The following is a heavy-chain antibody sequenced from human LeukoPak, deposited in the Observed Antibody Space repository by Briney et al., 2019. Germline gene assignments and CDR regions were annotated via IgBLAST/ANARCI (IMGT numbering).Heavy chain of an antibody. Sequence: SETLSLTCTVSGGSISSSSYYWDWIRQPPGKGLEWIGSIYYSGSTYYNPSLKSRVTISVDTSKNQFSLKLSSVTAADTAVYYCATQGLRAYYYDSSGYLYFDYWGQGTLVTVSS. J-gene: IGHJ4*02. CDR1: GGSISSSSYY. CDR3: ATQGLRAYYYDSSGYLYFDY. D-gene: IGHD3-22*01. V-gene: IGHV4-39*01. CDR2: IYYSGST.